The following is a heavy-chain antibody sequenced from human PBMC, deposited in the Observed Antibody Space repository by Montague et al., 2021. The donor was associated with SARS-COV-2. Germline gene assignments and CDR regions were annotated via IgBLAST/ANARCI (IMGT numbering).Heavy chain of an antibody. CDR1: GGSISGYY. CDR2: IYNSGST. J-gene: IGHJ4*02. Sequence: SETLSLTCTVSGGSISGYYWSWFRQSAGKGLEWIGRIYNSGSTSYNPSLKSHVTMSVDTSKNQFSLKLSSVTAADTAVYYCVRDQGRSNWNYPDYWGQGTLVTVSS. CDR3: VRDQGRSNWNYPDY. V-gene: IGHV4-4*07. D-gene: IGHD1-20*01.